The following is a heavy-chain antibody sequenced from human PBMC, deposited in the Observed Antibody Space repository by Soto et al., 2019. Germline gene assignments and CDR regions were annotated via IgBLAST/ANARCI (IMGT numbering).Heavy chain of an antibody. V-gene: IGHV3-23*01. CDR3: VKDDGGYPSTAPH. CDR2: ISGSGDRT. Sequence: DVQLLESGGGLVQPGGSLRLSCAASGITISNYLMSWVRQAPGKGLDWVSGISGSGDRTYYADSAKGRFTISKDISRNSLSLQLDSLGVEDTAVYFCVKDDGGYPSTAPHWGQGTLVTVSS. J-gene: IGHJ4*02. D-gene: IGHD3-22*01. CDR1: GITISNYL.